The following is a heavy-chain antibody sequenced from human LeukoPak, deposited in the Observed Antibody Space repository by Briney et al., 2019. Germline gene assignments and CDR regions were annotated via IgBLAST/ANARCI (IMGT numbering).Heavy chain of an antibody. CDR2: ISSSSSYI. CDR3: ARGGTVTSTLYYYGMDV. V-gene: IGHV3-21*01. D-gene: IGHD4-17*01. CDR1: GFAFSSYS. Sequence: GGSLRLSCAATGFAFSSYSMNWVRQAPGKGLEWVSSISSSSSYIYYADSVKGRFTISRENAKNSLYLQMNSLRAEDTAVYYCARGGTVTSTLYYYGMDVWGQGTTVTVSS. J-gene: IGHJ6*02.